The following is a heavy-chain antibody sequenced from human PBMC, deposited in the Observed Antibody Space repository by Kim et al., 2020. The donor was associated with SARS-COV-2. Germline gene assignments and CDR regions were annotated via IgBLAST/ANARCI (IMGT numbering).Heavy chain of an antibody. J-gene: IGHJ4*02. CDR1: GGSFSGYY. D-gene: IGHD3-10*01. CDR3: ARYDLRVRGVIDY. Sequence: SETLSLTCAVYGGSFSGYYWSWIRQPPGKGLEWIGEINHSGSTNYNPSLKSRVTISVDTSKNQFSLKLSSVTAADTAVYYCARYDLRVRGVIDYWGQGTLVTVSS. V-gene: IGHV4-34*01. CDR2: INHSGST.